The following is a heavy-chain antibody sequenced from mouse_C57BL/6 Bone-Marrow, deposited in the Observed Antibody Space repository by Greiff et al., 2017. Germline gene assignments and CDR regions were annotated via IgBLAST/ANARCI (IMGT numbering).Heavy chain of an antibody. CDR2: ISSGSSTI. V-gene: IGHV5-17*01. CDR3: ATTVVAYWYFDV. CDR1: GFTFSDYG. D-gene: IGHD1-1*01. Sequence: EVMLVESGGGLVKPGGSLKLSCAASGFTFSDYGMHWVRQAPKKGLEWVAYISSGSSTIYYADPVKGRFTISRDNAKNTLFLQMTSLRSEDTAMYYCATTVVAYWYFDVWGTGTTVTVSS. J-gene: IGHJ1*03.